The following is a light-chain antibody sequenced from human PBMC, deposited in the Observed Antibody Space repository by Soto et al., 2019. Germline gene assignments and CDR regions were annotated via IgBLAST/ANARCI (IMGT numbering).Light chain of an antibody. CDR2: DTS. V-gene: IGKV3-20*01. Sequence: EVVMRQSRATLSVSPGEGATLSFRASQGIGDTLAWYQHKPGQTPRLLIYDTSNRATGIPDRFSGSGSGTDFTLTISRLEPEDFAVYYCQQYGSSGTFGQGTKVDIK. J-gene: IGKJ1*01. CDR3: QQYGSSGT. CDR1: QGIGDT.